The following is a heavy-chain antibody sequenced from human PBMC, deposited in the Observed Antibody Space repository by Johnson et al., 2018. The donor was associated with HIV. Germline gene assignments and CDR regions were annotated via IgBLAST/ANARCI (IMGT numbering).Heavy chain of an antibody. CDR2: TSGSGGST. Sequence: VQLVESGGGLAQPGGALRLSCAASGFTFSSYAMSWVRQAPGKGLEWVSGTSGSGGSTYYADSVRGRVTISRDNSKTTLYLQMNSLRAEDTAVYYCAKGEAATTVTLDIWGQGTMVTVSS. CDR3: AKGEAATTVTLDI. V-gene: IGHV3-23*04. CDR1: GFTFSSYA. J-gene: IGHJ3*02. D-gene: IGHD4-11*01.